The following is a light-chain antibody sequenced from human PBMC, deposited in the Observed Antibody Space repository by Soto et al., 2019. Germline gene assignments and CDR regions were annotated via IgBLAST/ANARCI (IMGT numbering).Light chain of an antibody. Sequence: EIVMTQSPATLSVSPGERATLSCRASQSVSSNLAWYQQKPGQAPRLLIYGASIRATGIPVRFSCSGSGTDVTITISSLQSGDFAVYYCQQYNNWPPWTFGGGTKVEIK. J-gene: IGKJ1*01. CDR2: GAS. CDR3: QQYNNWPPWT. CDR1: QSVSSN. V-gene: IGKV3-15*01.